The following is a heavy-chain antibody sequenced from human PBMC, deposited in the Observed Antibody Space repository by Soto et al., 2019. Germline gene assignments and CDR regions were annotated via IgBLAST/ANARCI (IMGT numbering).Heavy chain of an antibody. CDR1: GGSVSSGSYY. J-gene: IGHJ5*02. V-gene: IGHV4-61*01. Sequence: SETLSLTCTVSGGSVSSGSYYWSWIRQPPGKGLEWIGYIYYSGSTNYNPSLKSRVTISVDTSKNQFSLKLSSVTAADTAVYYCARDNMYYDSSGYRTYNWFDPWGQGTLVTVSS. CDR2: IYYSGST. CDR3: ARDNMYYDSSGYRTYNWFDP. D-gene: IGHD3-22*01.